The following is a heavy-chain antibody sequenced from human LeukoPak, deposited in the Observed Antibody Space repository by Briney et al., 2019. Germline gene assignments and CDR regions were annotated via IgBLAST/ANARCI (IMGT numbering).Heavy chain of an antibody. V-gene: IGHV3-21*03. J-gene: IGHJ4*02. CDR2: ISSSYI. D-gene: IGHD3-10*01. CDR3: TGSFGELTFFDY. CDR1: GFTFSSYS. Sequence: GGSLRLSCAASGFTFSSYSMNWVRQAPGKGLEWVSSISSSYIYYADSVKGRFTISRDNAKNSLYLQMNSLKTEDTAVYYCTGSFGELTFFDYWGLGTLVTVSS.